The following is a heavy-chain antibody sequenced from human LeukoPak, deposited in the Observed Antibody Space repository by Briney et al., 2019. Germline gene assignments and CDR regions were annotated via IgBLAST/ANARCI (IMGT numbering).Heavy chain of an antibody. J-gene: IGHJ3*02. D-gene: IGHD2-21*01. CDR1: GGSFSGYY. V-gene: IGHV4-34*01. CDR2: INHSGST. CDR3: ARQLAYCGGDCPPGALDI. Sequence: SETLSLTCAVYGGSFSGYYWSWIRQPPGKGLEWIGEINHSGSTNYNPSLKSRVTISVDTSKNQFSLKLSSVTAADTAVYYCARQLAYCGGDCPPGALDIWGQGTMVTVSS.